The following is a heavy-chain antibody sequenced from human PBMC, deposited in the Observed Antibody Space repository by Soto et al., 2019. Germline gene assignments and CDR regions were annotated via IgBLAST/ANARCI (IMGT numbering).Heavy chain of an antibody. Sequence: QVQLVQSGAEVRKPGSSVKVSCEASGGTFSSYAIFWVRQAPGQGLEWMGGIIPIFGTAKYAQKFQGRVTITADESTTTAYMELSSLRSEDTAVYYCARDAFRDGYVYWGQGTLVTVSS. V-gene: IGHV1-69*01. J-gene: IGHJ4*02. CDR1: GGTFSSYA. D-gene: IGHD5-12*01. CDR3: ARDAFRDGYVY. CDR2: IIPIFGTA.